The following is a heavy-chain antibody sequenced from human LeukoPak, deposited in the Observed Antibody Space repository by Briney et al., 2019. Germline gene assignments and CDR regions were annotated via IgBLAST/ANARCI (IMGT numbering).Heavy chain of an antibody. D-gene: IGHD2-15*01. V-gene: IGHV3-21*01. CDR1: GGSISSSS. Sequence: PSETLSLTCTVSGGSISSSSYYWGWIRQPPGKGLEWVSSISSSGSYIYYADSVKGRFTISRDNAKNSLYLQMNSLRAEDTAVYYCAREVALVVVVAATPHYYYYMDVWGKGTTVTISS. CDR3: AREVALVVVVAATPHYYYYMDV. CDR2: ISSSGSYI. J-gene: IGHJ6*03.